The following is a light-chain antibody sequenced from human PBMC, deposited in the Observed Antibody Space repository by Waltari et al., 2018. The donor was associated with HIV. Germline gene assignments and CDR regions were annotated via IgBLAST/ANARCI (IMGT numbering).Light chain of an antibody. CDR2: KAS. CDR3: QQYDNLPS. J-gene: IGKJ5*01. V-gene: IGKV1-5*03. CDR1: HTINTW. Sequence: DILLPQSPSTLAACVGDRVTITCRASHTINTWLDWYQQRPGDPPKLLITKASTLEVGVPTRFRGRGSETEFTLTIDTLQPDDFAVYYCQQYDNLPSFGQGTRLE.